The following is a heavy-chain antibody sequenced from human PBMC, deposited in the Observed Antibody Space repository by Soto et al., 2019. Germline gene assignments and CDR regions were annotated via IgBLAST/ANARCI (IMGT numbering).Heavy chain of an antibody. CDR1: GYTFTDYY. D-gene: IGHD1-26*01. J-gene: IGHJ4*02. CDR2: VNSKSGGT. Sequence: QVHLVQSGPEVKRPGASVQVSCKTSGYTFTDYYLHWVRQAPGQGLEWMGWVNSKSGGTNYAQKFQGRVSMTRDTSLNTAYMDLNSLSSDATAVYYCAREPRPTGYSGKWFDFDYWGLGTRVTVSS. CDR3: AREPRPTGYSGKWFDFDY. V-gene: IGHV1-2*02.